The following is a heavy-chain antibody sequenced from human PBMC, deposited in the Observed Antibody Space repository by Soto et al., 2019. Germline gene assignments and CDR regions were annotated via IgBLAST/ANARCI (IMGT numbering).Heavy chain of an antibody. V-gene: IGHV3-23*01. CDR1: GFTFDTNG. CDR3: AKATATSGGAFEI. CDR2: ISAGGGTT. J-gene: IGHJ3*02. Sequence: GGSLRLSCAASGFTFDTNGMTWVRQVPGKGLEWVSAISAGGGTTYYADPVKGRFTISRDNSKNMLYLQMNSLRAEDTAVYYCAKATATSGGAFEIYGQGAMVTVSS. D-gene: IGHD1-1*01.